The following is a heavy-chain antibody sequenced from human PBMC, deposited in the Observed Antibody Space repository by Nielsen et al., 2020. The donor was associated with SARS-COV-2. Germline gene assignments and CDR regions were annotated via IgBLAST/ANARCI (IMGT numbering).Heavy chain of an antibody. CDR3: VRGLQVPNGLAHR. V-gene: IGHV3-74*01. CDR1: GFPFSSYW. D-gene: IGHD3-16*01. CDR2: TNTDGSST. J-gene: IGHJ4*02. Sequence: GESLKISCAASGFPFSSYWMYWVRQAPGKGLVWVSRTNTDGSSTNYADSVKGRFTIPRDNAKNTLYLQMNSLRAEDTAVYYCVRGLQVPNGLAHRWGQGTLVTVSS.